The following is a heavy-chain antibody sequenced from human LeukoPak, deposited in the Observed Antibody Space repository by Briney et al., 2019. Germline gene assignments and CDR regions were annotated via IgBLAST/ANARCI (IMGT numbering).Heavy chain of an antibody. CDR2: ILTSGST. J-gene: IGHJ1*01. D-gene: IGHD2-2*01. V-gene: IGHV4-4*07. CDR1: GGSMRNSY. CDR3: ARDRGTSGVKTEFFEL. Sequence: SETLSLTCFVSGGSMRNSYWNWIRQPAGQGLEWIGRILTSGSTNYNPSLKSRVTLSVDTSKNQFSLKMTSVTAADTALYYCARDRGTSGVKTEFFELWGQGTLVTVSS.